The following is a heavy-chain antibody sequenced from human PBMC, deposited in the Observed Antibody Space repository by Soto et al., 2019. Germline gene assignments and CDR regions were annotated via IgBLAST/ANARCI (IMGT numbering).Heavy chain of an antibody. CDR1: GYTFTSYY. CDR3: ARDPNDFWSGYYYFDY. V-gene: IGHV1-46*01. D-gene: IGHD3-3*01. CDR2: INPSGGST. Sequence: ASVKVSCKASGYTFTSYYMHWVRQAPGQGLEWMGIINPSGGSTSYAQKFQGRVTMTRDTSTSTVYMELSSLRSEDTAVYYCARDPNDFWSGYYYFDYWGQGTLVTVSS. J-gene: IGHJ4*02.